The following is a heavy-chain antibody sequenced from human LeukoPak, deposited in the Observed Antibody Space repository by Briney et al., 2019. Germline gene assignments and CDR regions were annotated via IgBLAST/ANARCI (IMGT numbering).Heavy chain of an antibody. CDR2: ISAYNGNT. D-gene: IGHD1-26*01. J-gene: IGHJ4*02. CDR1: GYTFTSYG. V-gene: IGHV1-18*01. Sequence: GASVKVSCKASGYTFTSYGISWVRQAPGQGLEWMGWISAYNGNTNYAQKLQGRVTMTTDTSTSTAYMELRSLRSDDTAVYYCANLFGPNVGAPTGYWGQGTLVTVSS. CDR3: ANLFGPNVGAPTGY.